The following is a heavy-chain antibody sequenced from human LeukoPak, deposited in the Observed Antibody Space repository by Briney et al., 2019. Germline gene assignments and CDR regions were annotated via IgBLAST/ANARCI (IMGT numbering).Heavy chain of an antibody. CDR1: GFTFSKVW. Sequence: PGGSLRLSCAASGFTFSKVWMSWVRQAPGKGLECVGRIKSKTDGGTIDYAAPVKGRFTISRDDSKDTLFLQMNSLKTEDTAVYYCTTDLSELDDSGYYAKYFHHWGQGTLVSVSS. J-gene: IGHJ1*01. CDR2: IKSKTDGGTI. D-gene: IGHD3-22*01. CDR3: TTDLSELDDSGYYAKYFHH. V-gene: IGHV3-15*01.